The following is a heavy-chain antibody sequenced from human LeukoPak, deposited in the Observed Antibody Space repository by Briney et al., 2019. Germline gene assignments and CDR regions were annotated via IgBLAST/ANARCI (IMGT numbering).Heavy chain of an antibody. CDR1: GYTFTSHY. CDR2: INPSGGAT. Sequence: ASVKVSCKASGYTFTSHYMHWVRQAPGHGLEWVGVINPSGGATNYAQKFQGRVTMTRDTSTSTVYMELSSLRSEDTAVYYCAREGDASNDYGDFDYWGQGTLVTVSS. V-gene: IGHV1-46*01. J-gene: IGHJ4*02. D-gene: IGHD4-17*01. CDR3: AREGDASNDYGDFDY.